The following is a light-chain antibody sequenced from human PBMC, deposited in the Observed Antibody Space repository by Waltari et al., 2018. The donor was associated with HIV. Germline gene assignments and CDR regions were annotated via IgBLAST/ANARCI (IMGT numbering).Light chain of an antibody. CDR2: DVN. Sequence: QSALTQPRSVSGSPGQPVTISCTGTSSDVGGYNYVSWYQQHTGKAPTLMIYDVNKRPSWVPDRFAGSKSGNTASLTISGLQTEDEADYYCYSYAGSYTSVFGTGTTVTFL. CDR3: YSYAGSYTSV. CDR1: SSDVGGYNY. J-gene: IGLJ1*01. V-gene: IGLV2-11*01.